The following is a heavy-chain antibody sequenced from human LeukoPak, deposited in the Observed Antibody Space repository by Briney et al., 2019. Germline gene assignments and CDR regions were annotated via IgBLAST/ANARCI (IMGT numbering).Heavy chain of an antibody. V-gene: IGHV1-2*02. CDR3: ARSVWSSSSFDY. D-gene: IGHD6-6*01. Sequence: AASVKVSCKASGYTFTGYYMHWVRQAPGQGLEWMGWINPNSGGTNYAQKFQGRVTMTRDTSINTAYMELSRLRSDDTAVYYCARSVWSSSSFDYWGQGTLVTVSS. J-gene: IGHJ4*02. CDR2: INPNSGGT. CDR1: GYTFTGYY.